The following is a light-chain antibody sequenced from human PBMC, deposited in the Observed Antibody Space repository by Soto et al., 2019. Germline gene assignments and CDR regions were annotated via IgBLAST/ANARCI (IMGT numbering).Light chain of an antibody. Sequence: QSVLTQPASVSGSPGQSITISCTGTSSDVGSYNLVSWYQQHPGKAPKLMIYEGSKRPSGVSNRFSGSKSGNTASLTISGLQAEDEADFYCCSHAGSRVFGGGTQLTVL. CDR3: CSHAGSRV. V-gene: IGLV2-23*01. J-gene: IGLJ3*02. CDR1: SSDVGSYNL. CDR2: EGS.